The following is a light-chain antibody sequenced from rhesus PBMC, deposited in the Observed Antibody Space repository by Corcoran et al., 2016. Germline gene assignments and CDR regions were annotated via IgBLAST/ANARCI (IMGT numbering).Light chain of an antibody. CDR3: SSFAANNSFL. CDR1: SHDIGANKY. V-gene: IGLV2-32*02. CDR2: EVN. Sequence: QAALTQPRSVSASPGQSVTISCTGTSHDIGANKYVSWYRQHPGTAPKVLIYEVNKCAFGVSGLSSGANSGNAASLTISGLQAEEEADYDCSSFAANNSFLFGTGTKLTVL. J-gene: IGLJ6*01.